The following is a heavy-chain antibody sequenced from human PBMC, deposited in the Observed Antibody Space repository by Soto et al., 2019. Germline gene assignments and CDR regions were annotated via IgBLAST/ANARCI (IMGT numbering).Heavy chain of an antibody. J-gene: IGHJ3*02. CDR2: IWYDGSNK. CDR3: ARGRDSLPASAFDI. Sequence: PGGSLRLACASSRFTFSSYGMHWVRQAPGKGLEWVAVIWYDGSNKYYADSVKGRFTISRDNSKNTLYLQMNSLRAEDTAVYYCARGRDSLPASAFDICGQGTMVTVPS. D-gene: IGHD3-22*01. CDR1: RFTFSSYG. V-gene: IGHV3-33*01.